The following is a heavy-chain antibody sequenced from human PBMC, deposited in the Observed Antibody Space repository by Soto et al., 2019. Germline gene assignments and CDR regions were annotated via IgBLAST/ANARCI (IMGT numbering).Heavy chain of an antibody. D-gene: IGHD3-3*01. CDR3: AADRTYDFWSCSEARNYYGIDV. CDR2: IVVGSGNT. V-gene: IGHV1-58*01. CDR1: GFTFTSSA. J-gene: IGHJ6*02. Sequence: SVKVSCKASGFTFTSSAVQWVRQARGQRLEWIGWIVVGSGNTNYAQKFQERVTITRDMSTSTAYMELSSLRSEDTAVYYCAADRTYDFWSCSEARNYYGIDVWGQGTTVTVYS.